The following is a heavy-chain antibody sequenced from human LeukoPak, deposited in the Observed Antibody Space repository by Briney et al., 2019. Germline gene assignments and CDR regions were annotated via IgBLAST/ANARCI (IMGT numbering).Heavy chain of an antibody. D-gene: IGHD3-10*01. J-gene: IGHJ4*02. CDR3: ARGADLWFGESLPFDY. CDR1: GFTFSSYG. V-gene: IGHV3-23*01. CDR2: ISGSGGST. Sequence: PGGSLRLSCAASGFTFSSYGMSWVRQAPGKGLEWVSAISGSGGSTYYADSVKGRFTISRDNSKNTLYLQMNSLRAEDTAVYYCARGADLWFGESLPFDYWGQGTLVTVSS.